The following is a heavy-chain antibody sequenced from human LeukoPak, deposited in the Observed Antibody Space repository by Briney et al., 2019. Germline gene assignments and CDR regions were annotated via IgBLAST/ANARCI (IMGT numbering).Heavy chain of an antibody. CDR3: ARDLPEYSSSSY. D-gene: IGHD6-6*01. V-gene: IGHV1-2*02. CDR2: INPNSGGT. Sequence: ASVKVSCKASGYTFTGYYMHWVRQAPGQGLEWMGWINPNSGGTNYAQKFQGRVTMTRDTSISTAYMELSRLRSDDTAVYYCARDLPEYSSSSYWGQGTLVTVSS. CDR1: GYTFTGYY. J-gene: IGHJ4*02.